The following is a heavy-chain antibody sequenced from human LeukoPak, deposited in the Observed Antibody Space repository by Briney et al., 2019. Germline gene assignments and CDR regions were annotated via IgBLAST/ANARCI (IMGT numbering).Heavy chain of an antibody. Sequence: ASVKVSCKASGYTFTDYYMHWVRQAPGQGLEWMGWINPNSGGTNYAQKFQGRVTMTRDTSISTAYMELSWLRSDDTALYYCATDYAGNSVPDYWGQGTLVTVSS. CDR3: ATDYAGNSVPDY. CDR1: GYTFTDYY. CDR2: INPNSGGT. J-gene: IGHJ4*02. V-gene: IGHV1-2*02. D-gene: IGHD4-23*01.